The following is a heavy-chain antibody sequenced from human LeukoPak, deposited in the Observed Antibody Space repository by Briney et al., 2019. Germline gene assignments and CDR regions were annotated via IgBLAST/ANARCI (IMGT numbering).Heavy chain of an antibody. CDR1: SGSFSGYY. J-gene: IGHJ5*02. V-gene: IGHV4-34*01. Sequence: SETLSLTCAVYSGSFSGYYWSWIRQPPGKGLEWIGEINHSGSTNYNPSLKSRATISVDTSKNQFSLKLSSVTAADTAVYYCASLTMIVVPWGQGTLVTVSS. CDR3: ASLTMIVVP. D-gene: IGHD3-22*01. CDR2: INHSGST.